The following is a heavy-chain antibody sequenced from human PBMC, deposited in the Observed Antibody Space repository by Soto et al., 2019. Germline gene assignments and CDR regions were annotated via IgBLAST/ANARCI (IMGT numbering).Heavy chain of an antibody. Sequence: EVQLVESGGGLVKPGGSLRLSCAASGFTFSNAWMNWVRQAPGKGLEWVGRIKSKTDGGATDYAAPVKGRFTISRDDSKDTLYLQMNSLKTEDTAVYYCTTLTMRLVHDDCWGQGTLVTVSS. CDR1: GFTFSNAW. D-gene: IGHD3-10*01. V-gene: IGHV3-15*07. CDR2: IKSKTDGGAT. CDR3: TTLTMRLVHDDC. J-gene: IGHJ4*02.